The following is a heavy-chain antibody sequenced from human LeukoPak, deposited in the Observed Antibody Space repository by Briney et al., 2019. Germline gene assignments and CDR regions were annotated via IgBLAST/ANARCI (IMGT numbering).Heavy chain of an antibody. J-gene: IGHJ3*02. V-gene: IGHV3-7*01. CDR1: GFTFSSCW. Sequence: GGSLRLSCAASGFTFSSCWMSWVRQAPGKGLELVANIKQDGSEKYYVDSVKGRFTISRDNAKNSLYLQMNSLRPEDTAVYHCARDLAGPPQEAFDIWGQWTMVTVSS. CDR3: ARDLAGPPQEAFDI. CDR2: IKQDGSEK.